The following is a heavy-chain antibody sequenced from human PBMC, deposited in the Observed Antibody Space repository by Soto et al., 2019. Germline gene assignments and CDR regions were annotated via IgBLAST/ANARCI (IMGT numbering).Heavy chain of an antibody. Sequence: EVQLVESGGGLVKPGGSLRLSCAASGFTFSGSWMHWVRQAPGKGLVWVSRINGDGSGTSYADFVKGRFTISRDDAKNTLCLQMNGLRAEDTAVYYCARGIFGSGTANDYWGQGTLVTASS. D-gene: IGHD3-10*01. CDR2: INGDGSGT. CDR1: GFTFSGSW. CDR3: ARGIFGSGTANDY. J-gene: IGHJ4*02. V-gene: IGHV3-74*01.